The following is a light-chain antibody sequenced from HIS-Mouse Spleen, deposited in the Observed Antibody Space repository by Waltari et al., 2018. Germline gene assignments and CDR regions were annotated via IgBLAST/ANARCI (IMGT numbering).Light chain of an antibody. CDR3: YSTDSSGNHRV. Sequence: SYELTQPPSVSVSPGQKARITCSGDALPKKYAYWYQQKPGQAPVLVIYEDSKRPSGIPERFSGSSSGTMATLTISGAQVEDEADYYCYSTDSSGNHRVFGGGTKLTVL. V-gene: IGLV3-10*01. CDR2: EDS. J-gene: IGLJ2*01. CDR1: ALPKKY.